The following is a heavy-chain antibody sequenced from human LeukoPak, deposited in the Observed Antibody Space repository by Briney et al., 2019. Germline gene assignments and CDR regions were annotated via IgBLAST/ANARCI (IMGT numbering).Heavy chain of an antibody. D-gene: IGHD1-1*01. CDR2: ISYDGSNK. V-gene: IGHV3-30*03. Sequence: PGGSLRLSCAASGFSFSSYGMHWVRQAPGKGLEWVAVISYDGSNKYYTDSVKGRFTISRDNSKNTLYLQMNSLRAEDPAVYYCARDLEGSNDYWGQGTLVTVSS. J-gene: IGHJ4*02. CDR1: GFSFSSYG. CDR3: ARDLEGSNDY.